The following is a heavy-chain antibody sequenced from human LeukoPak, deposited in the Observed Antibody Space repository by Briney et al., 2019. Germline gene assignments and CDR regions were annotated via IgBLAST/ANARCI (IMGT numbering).Heavy chain of an antibody. CDR2: IYYSGST. Sequence: PSETLSLTCTVSGGSISSYYWSWIRQPPGKGLEWIGYIYYSGSTNYNPSLKSRVTISVDTSKNQFSLKLSSVTAADTAVYYCARYYRAFYFDYWGQGTLVTVSS. CDR1: GGSISSYY. D-gene: IGHD4-17*01. J-gene: IGHJ4*02. CDR3: ARYYRAFYFDY. V-gene: IGHV4-59*01.